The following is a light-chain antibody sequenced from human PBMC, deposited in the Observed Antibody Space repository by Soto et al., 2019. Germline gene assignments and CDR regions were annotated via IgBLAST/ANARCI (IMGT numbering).Light chain of an antibody. CDR1: QSVSSN. J-gene: IGKJ1*01. CDR2: GAS. V-gene: IGKV3-15*01. CDR3: QQYNNWPPWT. Sequence: EIVMTQSPATLSVSPGERATLSCRASQSVSSNLAWYQQKPGQAPRLLIYGASTRATGISARFSGSGSGTEFPLTISSRQSEDFAVYYCQQYNNWPPWTFGQGTKVEIK.